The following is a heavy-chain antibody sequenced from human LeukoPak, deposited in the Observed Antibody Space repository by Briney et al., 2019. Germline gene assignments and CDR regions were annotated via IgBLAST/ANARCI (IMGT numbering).Heavy chain of an antibody. Sequence: PGGSLRLSCAASGFTFSSYAMSWVRQAPGKGLERVSAISGSGGSTYYADSVKGRFTISRDNSKNALYLQMNSLRAEDTAVYYCAKDPRGPVVNAGWFDPWGQGTLVTVSS. CDR2: ISGSGGST. CDR3: AKDPRGPVVNAGWFDP. J-gene: IGHJ5*02. D-gene: IGHD2-21*01. CDR1: GFTFSSYA. V-gene: IGHV3-23*01.